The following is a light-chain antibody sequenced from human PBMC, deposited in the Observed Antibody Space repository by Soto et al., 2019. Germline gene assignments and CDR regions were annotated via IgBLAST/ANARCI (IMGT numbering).Light chain of an antibody. Sequence: ALTQPASVSGSPGQSITISCTGTSSDVGSYNLVSWYQQHPGKAPKLMISEVTKRPSGVSNRFSGSKSGNTASLTISGLQAEDESDYYCCSYAGSNTWVFGGGTKLTVL. V-gene: IGLV2-23*02. CDR2: EVT. CDR1: SSDVGSYNL. J-gene: IGLJ3*02. CDR3: CSYAGSNTWV.